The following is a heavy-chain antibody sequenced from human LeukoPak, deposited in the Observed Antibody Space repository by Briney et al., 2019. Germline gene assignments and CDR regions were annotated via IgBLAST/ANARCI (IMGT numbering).Heavy chain of an antibody. J-gene: IGHJ5*02. CDR2: IYYSGST. CDR3: ARASVTPRDNWFDP. D-gene: IGHD4-17*01. Sequence: SQTLSLTCTVSGGSINSGGYYWSWIRRHPGKGLEWIGYIYYSGSTYYNPSLKSRVTISVDTSKNQFSLKLSSVTAADTAVYYCARASVTPRDNWFDPWGQGTLVTVSS. V-gene: IGHV4-31*03. CDR1: GGSINSGGYY.